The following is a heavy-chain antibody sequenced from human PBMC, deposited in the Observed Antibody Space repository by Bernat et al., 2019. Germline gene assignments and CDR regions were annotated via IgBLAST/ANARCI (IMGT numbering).Heavy chain of an antibody. CDR3: ARDLISYGTMVQGGIFDY. CDR2: ISYDGSNK. CDR1: GFTFSSYA. V-gene: IGHV3-30*01. D-gene: IGHD3-10*01. Sequence: QVQLVESGGGVVQPGRSLRLSCAASGFTFSSYAMHWVRQAPGKGLEWVAVISYDGSNKYYADSVKGRFTISRDNSKNTLYLQMNSLRAEDTAVYYCARDLISYGTMVQGGIFDYWGQGTLVTVSS. J-gene: IGHJ4*02.